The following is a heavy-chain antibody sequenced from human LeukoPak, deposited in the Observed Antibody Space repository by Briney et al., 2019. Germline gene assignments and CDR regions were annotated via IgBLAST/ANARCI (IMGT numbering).Heavy chain of an antibody. Sequence: GGSLRLSCAASGFTFSSYSMNWVRQAPGKGLEWVSSISSSSYIYYADSVKGRFTISRDNAKNSLYLQMNSLRAEDTAVYYCARDRITMVRGASGYFDYWGQGTLVTVSS. J-gene: IGHJ4*02. D-gene: IGHD3-10*01. V-gene: IGHV3-21*01. CDR2: ISSSSYI. CDR3: ARDRITMVRGASGYFDY. CDR1: GFTFSSYS.